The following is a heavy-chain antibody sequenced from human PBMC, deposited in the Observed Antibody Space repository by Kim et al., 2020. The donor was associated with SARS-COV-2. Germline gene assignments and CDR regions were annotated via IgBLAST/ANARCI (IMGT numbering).Heavy chain of an antibody. CDR1: GFTFGDYA. CDR3: TRFIPDVLLWFGDPSTH. CDR2: IRSKAYGGTT. Sequence: GGSLRLSCTASGFTFGDYAMSWFRQAPGKGLEWVGFIRSKAYGGTTEYAASVKGRFTISRDDSKSIAYLQMNSLKTEDTAVYYCTRFIPDVLLWFGDPSTHWGQGTLVTVSS. V-gene: IGHV3-49*03. D-gene: IGHD3-10*01. J-gene: IGHJ4*02.